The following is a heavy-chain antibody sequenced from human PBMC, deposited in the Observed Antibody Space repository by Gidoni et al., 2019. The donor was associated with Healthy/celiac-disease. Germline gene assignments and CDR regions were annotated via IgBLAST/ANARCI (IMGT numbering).Heavy chain of an antibody. D-gene: IGHD1-26*01. Sequence: QVQLQESGPGLVKPSETLSLTCTASGGSISSYYWSWIRQPPGKGLEWIGYIYYSGSTNYNPSLKSRVTISVDTSKNQFSLKLSSVTAADTAVYYCASGGSWDPFDYWGQGTLVTVSS. V-gene: IGHV4-59*01. CDR3: ASGGSWDPFDY. CDR1: GGSISSYY. CDR2: IYYSGST. J-gene: IGHJ4*02.